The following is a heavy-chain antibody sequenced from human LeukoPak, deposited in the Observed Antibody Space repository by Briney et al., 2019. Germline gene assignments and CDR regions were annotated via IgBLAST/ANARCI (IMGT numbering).Heavy chain of an antibody. V-gene: IGHV4-61*01. J-gene: IGHJ4*02. CDR3: ARRPEYSSGWYVDY. CDR1: GGSISSSSYY. CDR2: IYYSGST. D-gene: IGHD6-19*01. Sequence: SSETLSLTCTVSGGSISSSSYYWSWIRQPPGKGLEWIGYIYYSGSTNYNPSLKSRVTISVDTSKNQFSLKLSSVTAADTAVYYCARRPEYSSGWYVDYWGQGTLVTVSS.